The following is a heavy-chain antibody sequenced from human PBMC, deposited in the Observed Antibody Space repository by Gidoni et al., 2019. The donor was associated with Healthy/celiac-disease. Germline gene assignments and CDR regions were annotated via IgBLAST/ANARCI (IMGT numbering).Heavy chain of an antibody. D-gene: IGHD6-19*01. CDR1: GGSFSGYY. V-gene: IGHV4-34*01. CDR3: ARGRLKIAVAGTSAFDI. Sequence: QVQLQQWGAGLLKPSETLSLTCPVYGGSFSGYYWSWIRQPPGKGLEWIGEINHSGSTNYNPSLKSRVTISVDTSKNQFSLKLSSVTAADTAVYYCARGRLKIAVAGTSAFDIWGQGTMVTVSS. J-gene: IGHJ3*02. CDR2: INHSGST.